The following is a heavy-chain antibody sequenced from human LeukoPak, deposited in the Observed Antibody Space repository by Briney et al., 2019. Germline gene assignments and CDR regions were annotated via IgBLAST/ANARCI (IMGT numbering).Heavy chain of an antibody. D-gene: IGHD3-22*01. Sequence: GGSLRLSCAASGFTVSSNYMSWVRQAPGKGLEWVSVIYSGGSTYYEDSVKGRFTISRDNSKNTLYLQMNSLRAEDTAVYYCAGGGDYYDSRGYYSIPHYWGQGTLVTVSS. CDR1: GFTVSSNY. CDR3: AGGGDYYDSRGYYSIPHY. V-gene: IGHV3-53*01. CDR2: IYSGGST. J-gene: IGHJ4*02.